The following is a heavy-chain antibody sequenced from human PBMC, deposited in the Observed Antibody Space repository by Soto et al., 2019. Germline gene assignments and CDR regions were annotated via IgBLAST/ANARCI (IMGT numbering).Heavy chain of an antibody. CDR1: GFTFSSYS. Sequence: EVQLVESGGGLVQPGGSLRLSCAASGFTFSSYSMNWVRQAPGKGLEWVSYISSSSSTIYYADSVKGRFTISRDNAKNSLSLQMNSLRDEDTAVYYCARAGDRLPQQPFDPWGQGTLVTVSS. CDR3: ARAGDRLPQQPFDP. V-gene: IGHV3-48*02. D-gene: IGHD7-27*01. CDR2: ISSSSSTI. J-gene: IGHJ5*02.